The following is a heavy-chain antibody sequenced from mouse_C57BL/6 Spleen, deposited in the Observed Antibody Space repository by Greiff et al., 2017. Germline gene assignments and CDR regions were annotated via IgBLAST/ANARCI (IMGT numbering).Heavy chain of an antibody. V-gene: IGHV1-82*01. CDR1: GYAFSSSW. J-gene: IGHJ1*03. D-gene: IGHD2-4*01. CDR3: ARRSYDYHWYFDV. CDR2: IYPGDGDT. Sequence: VQLQQSGPELVKPGASVKISCKASGYAFSSSWMNWVKQRPGTGLEWIGRIYPGDGDTNYNGKFKGTATLTADKSSSTAYMQLSSLTSEDSAVYFCARRSYDYHWYFDVWGTGTTVTVSS.